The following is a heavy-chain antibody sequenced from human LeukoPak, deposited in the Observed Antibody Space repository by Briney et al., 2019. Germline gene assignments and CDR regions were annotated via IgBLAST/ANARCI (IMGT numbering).Heavy chain of an antibody. CDR2: INHSGST. V-gene: IGHV4-34*01. Sequence: SETLSLTCAVYGGSFSGYYWSWIRQPPGKGLEWIGEINHSGSTNYNPSLKSRVTISVDTSKNQFSLKLSSVTAADTAVYYCARDDYDSSGYFPLWSVYNWFDPWGQGTLVTVSS. CDR3: ARDDYDSSGYFPLWSVYNWFDP. D-gene: IGHD3-22*01. CDR1: GGSFSGYY. J-gene: IGHJ5*02.